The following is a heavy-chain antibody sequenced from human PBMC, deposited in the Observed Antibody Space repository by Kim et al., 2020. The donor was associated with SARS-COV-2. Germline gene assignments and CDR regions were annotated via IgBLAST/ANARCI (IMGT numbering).Heavy chain of an antibody. CDR1: GGSVNSPSHY. D-gene: IGHD2-15*01. V-gene: IGHV4-39*01. CDR2: VYYSGIT. J-gene: IGHJ6*01. CDR3: ARLDLSIDQYNYGLDV. Sequence: SETLSLTCTVSGGSVNSPSHYWEWIRQPTGKGLEWIGTVYYSGITYYIPSLSDRVTMSVDSSKNQFSLTLSFVTAADTAVYFCARLDLSIDQYNYGLDV.